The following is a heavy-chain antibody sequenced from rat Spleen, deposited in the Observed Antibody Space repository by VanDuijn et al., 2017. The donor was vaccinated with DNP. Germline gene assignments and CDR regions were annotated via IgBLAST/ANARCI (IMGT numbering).Heavy chain of an antibody. CDR2: ISYDGGST. V-gene: IGHV5-7*01. CDR1: GFSFSDYN. J-gene: IGHJ2*01. D-gene: IGHD1-12*02. Sequence: EVQLVESGGGLVQPGRSLKLSCAASGFSFSDYNKAWVRQAPKRGLEWVATISYDGGSTFYRDSVKGRFTISRENARNTLYLQMDSLRSEDTATYYCARQTRSHYYDGTYYFDYWGHGVMVTVSS. CDR3: ARQTRSHYYDGTYYFDY.